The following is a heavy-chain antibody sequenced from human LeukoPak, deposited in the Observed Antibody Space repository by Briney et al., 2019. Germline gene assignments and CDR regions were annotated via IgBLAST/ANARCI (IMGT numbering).Heavy chain of an antibody. D-gene: IGHD1-26*01. V-gene: IGHV1-2*02. CDR2: INPNGGGT. J-gene: IGHJ4*02. Sequence: ASVKVSCKASGYTFTGYYIHWVRQAPGQGLEWMGWINPNGGGTNYEQKFQSRVTMTRDTSISTAYMELSRLRSDDTAVYYCARDQAGIVGATGSWPDWGQGTLVTVSS. CDR1: GYTFTGYY. CDR3: ARDQAGIVGATGSWPD.